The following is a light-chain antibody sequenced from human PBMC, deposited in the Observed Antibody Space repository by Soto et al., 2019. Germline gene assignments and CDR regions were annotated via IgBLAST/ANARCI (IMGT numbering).Light chain of an antibody. J-gene: IGKJ1*01. CDR1: QSLVYSDGKTY. Sequence: IVLTQSPLSLSVTLGQPASISCRSSQSLVYSDGKTYLNWFNQRPGQSPRRLIHKVSNRDSGVPDRFSGRGSDTDFTLSISRGEADDVGVFYCRQGIRCTFGQGTRVEIK. V-gene: IGKV2-30*01. CDR3: RQGIRCT. CDR2: KVS.